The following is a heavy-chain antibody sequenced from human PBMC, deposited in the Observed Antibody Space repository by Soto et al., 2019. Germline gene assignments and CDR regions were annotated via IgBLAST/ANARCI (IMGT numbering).Heavy chain of an antibody. J-gene: IGHJ4*02. Sequence: PGGSLRLSCAASGFTFSNARINWVRQAPGKGLEWVSSISRSGTSIYYADSVKGRFTISRDNAKNSLYLQMNSLRAEDTAVYYCARNRGYSGYDYDSWGQGNLVTVSS. CDR1: GFTFSNAR. CDR2: ISRSGTSI. V-gene: IGHV3-48*01. CDR3: ARNRGYSGYDYDS. D-gene: IGHD5-12*01.